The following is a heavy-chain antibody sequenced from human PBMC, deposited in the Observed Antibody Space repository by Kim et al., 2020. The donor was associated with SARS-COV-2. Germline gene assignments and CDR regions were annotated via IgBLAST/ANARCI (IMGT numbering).Heavy chain of an antibody. CDR3: ARYGSGSYKAY. CDR1: GGSISSGGYY. V-gene: IGHV4-31*03. J-gene: IGHJ4*02. CDR2: IYYSGST. D-gene: IGHD3-10*01. Sequence: SETLSLTCTVSGGSISSGGYYWSWIRQHPGKGLEWIGYIYYSGSTYYNPSLKSRVTISVDTSKNQFSLKLSSVTAADTAVYYCARYGSGSYKAYWGQGTLVTVSS.